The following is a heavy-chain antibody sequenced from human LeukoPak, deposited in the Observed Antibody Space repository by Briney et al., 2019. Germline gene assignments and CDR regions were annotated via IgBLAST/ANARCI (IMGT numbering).Heavy chain of an antibody. CDR2: IKQDGSEK. CDR1: GFTLSSFW. CDR3: ARLRGSYSLDY. V-gene: IGHV3-7*01. Sequence: GGSLRLTCAASGFTLSSFWMTWVRQAPGKGLEWVANIKQDGSEKYYVDSVKGRFTISRDNAKNSLYLQMNSLRADDTAVYYCARLRGSYSLDYWGQGTLVTVSS. J-gene: IGHJ4*02. D-gene: IGHD1-26*01.